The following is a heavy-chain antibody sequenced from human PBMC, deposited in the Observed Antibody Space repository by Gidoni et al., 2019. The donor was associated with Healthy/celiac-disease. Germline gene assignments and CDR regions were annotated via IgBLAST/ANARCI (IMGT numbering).Heavy chain of an antibody. Sequence: QLQLVQSGAEVNKPGASVNVSCKASGYTFPSYDINWLRQATAQGLEWMGWMNPNSGNTGYAQKFKSRVNMTRNTSISTAYRELSSLRSEDTAVYYCARVPHLTQGIQLWFRRLGAGGEWYFDLWGRGTLVTVSS. J-gene: IGHJ2*01. CDR2: MNPNSGNT. CDR3: ARVPHLTQGIQLWFRRLGAGGEWYFDL. D-gene: IGHD5-18*01. CDR1: GYTFPSYD. V-gene: IGHV1-8*01.